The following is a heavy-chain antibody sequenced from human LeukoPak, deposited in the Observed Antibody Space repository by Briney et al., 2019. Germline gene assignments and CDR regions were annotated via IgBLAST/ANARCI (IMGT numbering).Heavy chain of an antibody. V-gene: IGHV3-21*01. D-gene: IGHD3-10*02. CDR1: GFTFSSYT. CDR2: ISRSSSYI. Sequence: GGSLRLSCAASGFTFSSYTMNWVRQAPGKGLEWVSSISRSSSYIYYADSVKGRFTISRDNAKNSLYLQMNSLRAEDTAVYYCAELGITMIGGVWGKGTTVTISS. CDR3: AELGITMIGGV. J-gene: IGHJ6*04.